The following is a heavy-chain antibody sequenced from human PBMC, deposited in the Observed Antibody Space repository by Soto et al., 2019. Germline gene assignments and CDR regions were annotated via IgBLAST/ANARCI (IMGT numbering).Heavy chain of an antibody. CDR3: AKDQSNSNPLYDFAN. CDR1: GFTFSIYA. CDR2: VSSSGEST. J-gene: IGHJ4*02. V-gene: IGHV3-23*01. D-gene: IGHD4-4*01. Sequence: PGGSLRLSCAASGFTFSIYAMTWVRQAPGKGLEWVSAVSSSGESTYYADSVQGRFTISRDNSKNTLYLQMNSLRTEDTALYYCAKDQSNSNPLYDFANWGKGTLVTVSS.